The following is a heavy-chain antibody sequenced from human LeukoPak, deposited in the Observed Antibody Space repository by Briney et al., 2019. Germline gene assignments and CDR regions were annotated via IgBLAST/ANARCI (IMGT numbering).Heavy chain of an antibody. CDR1: GGSISTYY. Sequence: PAEPLSLTCTLSGGSISTYYWSWLPHPPGKGLEWLGYIYYSGSTNYNPSLKSRVTISVDTFKNQFSLKLSSVTAADTAVYYCARVGDGSSSWYPLHWGQGTLVSVSS. CDR3: ARVGDGSSSWYPLH. D-gene: IGHD6-13*01. CDR2: IYYSGST. J-gene: IGHJ4*02. V-gene: IGHV4-59*08.